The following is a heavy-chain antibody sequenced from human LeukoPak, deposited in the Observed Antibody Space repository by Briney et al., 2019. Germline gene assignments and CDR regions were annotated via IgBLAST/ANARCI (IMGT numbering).Heavy chain of an antibody. J-gene: IGHJ4*02. CDR1: GFTFNNYW. Sequence: GGSLRLSCAASGFTFNNYWMTWVRQAPGKGPEWVANIKEDGSEKFYVDSVKGRFTISRDNAKNSLYLQMNSLRAEDTAVYYCARGRYCSSTSCRYFDNWGQGTLVTVSS. CDR3: ARGRYCSSTSCRYFDN. CDR2: IKEDGSEK. D-gene: IGHD2-2*01. V-gene: IGHV3-7*01.